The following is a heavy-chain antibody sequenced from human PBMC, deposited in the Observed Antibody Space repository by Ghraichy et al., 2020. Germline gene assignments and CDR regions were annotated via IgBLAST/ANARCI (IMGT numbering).Heavy chain of an antibody. Sequence: GGSLRLSCAASGFTFDDYAMHWVRQTPGKGLEWVSGISWNSGSIGYADSVKGRFTISRDNAKNSLYLQMNSLRAEDTALYYCAKVQGDHYYYYMDVWGKGTTVTVSS. CDR1: GFTFDDYA. CDR2: ISWNSGSI. V-gene: IGHV3-9*01. CDR3: AKVQGDHYYYYMDV. J-gene: IGHJ6*03. D-gene: IGHD3-16*01.